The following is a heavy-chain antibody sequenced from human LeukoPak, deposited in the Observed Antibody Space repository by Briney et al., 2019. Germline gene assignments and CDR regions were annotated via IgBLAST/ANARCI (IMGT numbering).Heavy chain of an antibody. V-gene: IGHV4-38-2*02. J-gene: IGHJ4*02. CDR3: AREVVVITRGFDY. D-gene: IGHD3-22*01. CDR2: IYYSGST. Sequence: PSETLSLTCTVSGYSISSGYYWGWIRQPPGKGLEWIGSIYYSGSTYYNPSLKSRVTISVDTSKNQFSLKLSSVTAADTAVYYCAREVVVITRGFDYWGQGTLVTVSS. CDR1: GYSISSGYY.